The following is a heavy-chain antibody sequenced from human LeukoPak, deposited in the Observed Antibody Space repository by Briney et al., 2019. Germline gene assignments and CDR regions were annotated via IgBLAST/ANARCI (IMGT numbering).Heavy chain of an antibody. Sequence: WGSLRLSCAASGFTFSTYWVHWVRQAPGKGLVWVSRINPDGSRTDYADSVKGRFTISRDNAKNTLYLQMNSLRAEDTAVYFCARDLRGNRGYWGQGTLVTVSS. D-gene: IGHD4-23*01. CDR2: INPDGSRT. J-gene: IGHJ4*02. CDR3: ARDLRGNRGY. V-gene: IGHV3-74*01. CDR1: GFTFSTYW.